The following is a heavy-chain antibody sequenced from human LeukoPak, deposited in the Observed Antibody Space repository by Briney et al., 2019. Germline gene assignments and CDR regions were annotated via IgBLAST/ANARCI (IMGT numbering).Heavy chain of an antibody. CDR3: AILYCSSTSCYLPEYFQL. J-gene: IGHJ1*01. Sequence: GGSLRLSCAASGFTFSSYAMSWVRQAPGKGLEWVSSISGSGGRTYYADSVKGRFTISRDNPNNTLYLQMNSLRAEDTAVYYCAILYCSSTSCYLPEYFQLWGQGTLVTVSS. CDR2: ISGSGGRT. CDR1: GFTFSSYA. D-gene: IGHD2-2*01. V-gene: IGHV3-23*01.